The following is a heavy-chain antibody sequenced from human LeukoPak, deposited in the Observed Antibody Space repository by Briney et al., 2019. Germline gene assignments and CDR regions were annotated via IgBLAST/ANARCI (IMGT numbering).Heavy chain of an antibody. J-gene: IGHJ4*02. CDR3: VRDHLPVGSPENYFDS. CDR1: GYIFPSYG. Sequence: ASVKVPCKGSGYIFPSYGLAWVRQAPGQGLEWMGWISPYNGETKYAQNFQDRLTLTTDTSTSTAYMDLRSLRSDDTAVYYCVRDHLPVGSPENYFDSWGQGTLVTVSS. CDR2: ISPYNGET. D-gene: IGHD1-26*01. V-gene: IGHV1-18*01.